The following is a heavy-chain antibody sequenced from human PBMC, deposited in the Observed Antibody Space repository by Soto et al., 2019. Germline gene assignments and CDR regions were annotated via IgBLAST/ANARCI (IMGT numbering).Heavy chain of an antibody. J-gene: IGHJ4*02. CDR1: GCSISSGDHY. D-gene: IGHD2-15*01. Sequence: SETLSLTCTVSGCSISSGDHYWSWIRQPPGKGLEWIGYIYYSGSTYYNPSLKSRVTISVDTSKNQFSLKLSSVTAADTAVYYCARAADCRGGSCYFFLDYWGQGTLVTISS. V-gene: IGHV4-30-4*01. CDR3: ARAADCRGGSCYFFLDY. CDR2: IYYSGST.